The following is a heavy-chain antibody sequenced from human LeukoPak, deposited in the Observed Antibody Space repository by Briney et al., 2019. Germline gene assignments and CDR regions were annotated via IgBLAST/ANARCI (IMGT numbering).Heavy chain of an antibody. J-gene: IGHJ4*02. CDR3: ARGQFWRYFDY. Sequence: SETLSLTCAVYGGSFSGYYWSWLRQPPGKGLEWIGEINHSGSTNYNPSLKSRVTISVDTSKNQFSLKLSSVTAADTAVYYCARGQFWRYFDYWGQGTLVTVSS. CDR2: INHSGST. CDR1: GGSFSGYY. V-gene: IGHV4-34*01. D-gene: IGHD3-3*01.